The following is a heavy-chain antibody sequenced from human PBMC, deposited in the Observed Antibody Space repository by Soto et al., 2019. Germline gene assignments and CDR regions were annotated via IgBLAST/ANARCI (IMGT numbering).Heavy chain of an antibody. J-gene: IGHJ5*02. D-gene: IGHD6-13*01. V-gene: IGHV1-3*01. CDR2: INAGNGNT. Sequence: ASVKVSCKASGYTFTSYAMHWVRQAPGQRLEWMGWINAGNGNTKYSQKFQGRVTITRDTSASTAYMELSSLRSEDTAVYYCASSSSSWYGAFQGWFDPWGQGTLVTVSS. CDR1: GYTFTSYA. CDR3: ASSSSSWYGAFQGWFDP.